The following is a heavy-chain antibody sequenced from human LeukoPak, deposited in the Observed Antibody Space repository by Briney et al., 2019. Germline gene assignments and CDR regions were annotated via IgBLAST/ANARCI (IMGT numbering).Heavy chain of an antibody. Sequence: ASVKVSCKASGGTFSSYAISWVRQAPGQGLEWMGGIIPIFGTANYAQKFQGRVTITADKSTSTAYMELSSLRSEDTAVYYCANSRGYGGNHVYFDYWGQGTLVTVSS. CDR3: ANSRGYGGNHVYFDY. CDR1: GGTFSSYA. V-gene: IGHV1-69*06. J-gene: IGHJ4*02. CDR2: IIPIFGTA. D-gene: IGHD4-23*01.